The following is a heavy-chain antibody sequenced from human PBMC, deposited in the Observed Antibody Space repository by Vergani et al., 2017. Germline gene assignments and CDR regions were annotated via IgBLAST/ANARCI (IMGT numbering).Heavy chain of an antibody. Sequence: EVQLVESGGGLVKPGGSLRLSCAASGFTFSNAWMSWVRQAPGKGLEWVGRIKSKTDGGTTDYAAPVKGRFTISRDDSKNTLYLQMNSLKTEDTAVYYCTTPTRIVYGDYYYYYYGMDVWGQGTTVTVSS. CDR2: IKSKTDGGTT. V-gene: IGHV3-15*01. CDR3: TTPTRIVYGDYYYYYYGMDV. J-gene: IGHJ6*02. D-gene: IGHD4-17*01. CDR1: GFTFSNAW.